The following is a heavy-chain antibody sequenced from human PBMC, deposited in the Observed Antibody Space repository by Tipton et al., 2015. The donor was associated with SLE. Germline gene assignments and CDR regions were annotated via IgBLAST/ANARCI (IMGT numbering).Heavy chain of an antibody. Sequence: TLSLTCTVSGGSISSYYWSWIRQPPGKGLEWIGYIYYSGSTNYNPSLKSRVTISVDTSKNQFSLKLSSVTAADTAVYYCARMGYAGIENWGQGTLVSVSS. CDR1: GGSISSYY. D-gene: IGHD2-2*01. J-gene: IGHJ1*01. CDR3: ARMGYAGIEN. V-gene: IGHV4-59*01. CDR2: IYYSGST.